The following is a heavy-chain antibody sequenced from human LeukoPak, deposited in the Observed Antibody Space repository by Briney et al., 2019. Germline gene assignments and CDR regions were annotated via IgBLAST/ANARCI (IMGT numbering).Heavy chain of an antibody. Sequence: AGGSLRLSCAASGFTFSSYEMNWVRQAPGKGLEWVSSISSSSSYIYYADSVKGRFTISRDNAKNSLYLQMNSLRAEDTAVYYCARVSDWVDAFDIWGQGTMVTVSS. J-gene: IGHJ3*02. CDR3: ARVSDWVDAFDI. V-gene: IGHV3-21*01. D-gene: IGHD3/OR15-3a*01. CDR2: ISSSSSYI. CDR1: GFTFSSYE.